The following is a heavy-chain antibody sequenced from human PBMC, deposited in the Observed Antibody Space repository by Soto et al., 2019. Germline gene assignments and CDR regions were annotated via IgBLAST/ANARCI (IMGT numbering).Heavy chain of an antibody. CDR2: IYYSERTSYNSGST. Sequence: SETLSLTCTVSGDSMTSSSYYWVWIRQPPGKGLEWVGSIYYSERTSYNSGSTYYSPSLKSRVAISGDTSKGQLSLKLSSVTAADTAVYYCARHPRNQFDPWGQRTLVPVSS. J-gene: IGHJ5*02. V-gene: IGHV4-39*01. CDR1: GDSMTSSSYY. CDR3: ARHPRNQFDP.